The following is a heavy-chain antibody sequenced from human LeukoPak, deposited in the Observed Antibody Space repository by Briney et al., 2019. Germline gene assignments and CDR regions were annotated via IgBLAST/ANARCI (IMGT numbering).Heavy chain of an antibody. J-gene: IGHJ5*02. Sequence: ASVKVSCKASGYTFTGYYMHWVRQAPGQGLEWMGWINPNSGGTNYAQKFQGRVTMTRDTSISTAYMELSRLRSDDTAVYYRARDRGRSSWYEPWGQGTLVTVSS. CDR1: GYTFTGYY. D-gene: IGHD6-13*01. CDR3: ARDRGRSSWYEP. V-gene: IGHV1-2*02. CDR2: INPNSGGT.